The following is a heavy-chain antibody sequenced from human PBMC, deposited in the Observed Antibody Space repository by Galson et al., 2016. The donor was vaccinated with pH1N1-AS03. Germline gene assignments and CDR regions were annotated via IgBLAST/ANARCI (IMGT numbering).Heavy chain of an antibody. CDR1: GFTFSTYA. J-gene: IGHJ4*02. D-gene: IGHD6-19*01. Sequence: LRLSCAVSGFTFSTYAMTWVRQAPGRGLEWVSSISSTGSNTFYADSVMGRFTISRGNSKNTLYLQMNSLRAEDTAVFYCAKYTIDWYEDYWGQGTLVTVSS. CDR3: AKYTIDWYEDY. CDR2: ISSTGSNT. V-gene: IGHV3-23*01.